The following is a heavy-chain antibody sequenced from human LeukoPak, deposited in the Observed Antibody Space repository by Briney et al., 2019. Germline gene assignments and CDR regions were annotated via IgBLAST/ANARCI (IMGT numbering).Heavy chain of an antibody. J-gene: IGHJ6*03. D-gene: IGHD2-2*01. Sequence: SETLSLTCTVSGGSISSYYWSWIRQPPGKGLEWIGYINYSGSTNYNPSLKSRVTISVDTSKNQFSLKLSSVIAADTAVYYCARTTEGYCSSASCFGFSYSYYMDVWGKGTTVTISS. CDR1: GGSISSYY. CDR3: ARTTEGYCSSASCFGFSYSYYMDV. CDR2: INYSGST. V-gene: IGHV4-59*01.